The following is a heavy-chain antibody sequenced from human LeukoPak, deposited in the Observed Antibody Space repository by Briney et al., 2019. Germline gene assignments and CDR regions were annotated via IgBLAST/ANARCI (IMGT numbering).Heavy chain of an antibody. D-gene: IGHD2-15*01. V-gene: IGHV3-21*01. CDR2: ISSSSSYI. CDR1: GFTFSDYW. J-gene: IGHJ4*02. CDR3: ARDLYCSGGSCLYYFDY. Sequence: GGSLRLSCAASGFTFSDYWMHWIRQVPGKGLEWVSSISSSSSYIYYADSVKGRFTISRDNAKNSLYLQMNSLRAEDTAVYYCARDLYCSGGSCLYYFDYWGQGTLVTVSS.